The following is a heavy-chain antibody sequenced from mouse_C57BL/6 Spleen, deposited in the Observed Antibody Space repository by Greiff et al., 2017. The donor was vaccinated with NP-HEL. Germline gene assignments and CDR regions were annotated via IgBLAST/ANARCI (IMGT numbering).Heavy chain of an antibody. CDR2: ISGGGGNT. CDR1: GFTFSSYT. Sequence: EVQVVESGGGLVKPGGSLKLSCAASGFTFSSYTMSWVRQTPEKRLEWVATISGGGGNTYYPDSVKGRFTISRDNAKNTLYLQMSSLRSEDTALYYCASFFYYKCAYWGQGTLVTVSA. D-gene: IGHD2-1*01. CDR3: ASFFYYKCAY. J-gene: IGHJ3*01. V-gene: IGHV5-9*01.